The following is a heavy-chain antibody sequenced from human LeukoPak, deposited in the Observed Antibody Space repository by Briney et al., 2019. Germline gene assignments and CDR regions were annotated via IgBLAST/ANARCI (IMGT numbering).Heavy chain of an antibody. CDR3: AKSHVSTATGTGRYFDY. Sequence: GRSLRLSCAASGFTFSSYGMHWVRQAPGKGLEWVSAISVGSDVIYYADSVKGRFAISRDNSKHTVYLQMDSLRAEDTAVYYCAKSHVSTATGTGRYFDYWGQGTLVTVSS. CDR2: ISVGSDVI. D-gene: IGHD3-9*01. CDR1: GFTFSSYG. V-gene: IGHV3-23*01. J-gene: IGHJ4*02.